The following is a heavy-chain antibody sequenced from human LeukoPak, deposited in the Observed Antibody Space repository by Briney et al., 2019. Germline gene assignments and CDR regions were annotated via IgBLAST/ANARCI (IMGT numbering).Heavy chain of an antibody. Sequence: ETLSLTCTVSDGSISSYYWSWIRQPPGKGLEWIGYIYYSGSTNYNPSLKSRVTISVDTSKKQFSLKLTSVTAADTAVYYCARWGFGPLDYWGQGTLVTVSS. CDR2: IYYSGST. D-gene: IGHD3-10*01. CDR3: ARWGFGPLDY. CDR1: DGSISSYY. J-gene: IGHJ4*02. V-gene: IGHV4-59*13.